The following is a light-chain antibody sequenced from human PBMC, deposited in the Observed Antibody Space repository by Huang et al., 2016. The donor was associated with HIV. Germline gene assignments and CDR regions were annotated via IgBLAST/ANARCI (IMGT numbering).Light chain of an antibody. CDR2: AAS. J-gene: IGKJ4*01. V-gene: IGKV1-9*01. Sequence: IQLTQSPSSLSASVGDRVTITCRASQGISSSLVWYQQKPVKAPKLLIYAASTLQSGVKSRFSGSGSGTNFTLTISSLQPEDSATYYCQQFSSYSPLTFGGGTKVEIK. CDR1: QGISSS. CDR3: QQFSSYSPLT.